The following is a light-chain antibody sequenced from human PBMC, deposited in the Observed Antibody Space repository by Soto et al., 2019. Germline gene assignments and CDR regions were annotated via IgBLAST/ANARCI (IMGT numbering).Light chain of an antibody. CDR2: DVS. Sequence: QSALTQPRSVSGSPGQSVTISCTGTSSDVGGYNYVSWYQQHPGKAPKLMIYDVSKRPSGVPDLFSGSTSGNTASLTISGLQAEDEADYYCCSYAGSYAYVFGTGTQLTVL. CDR3: CSYAGSYAYV. V-gene: IGLV2-11*01. CDR1: SSDVGGYNY. J-gene: IGLJ1*01.